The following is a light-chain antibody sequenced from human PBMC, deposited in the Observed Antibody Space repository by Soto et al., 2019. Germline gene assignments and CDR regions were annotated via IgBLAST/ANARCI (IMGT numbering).Light chain of an antibody. V-gene: IGKV1-12*01. J-gene: IGKJ1*01. CDR3: QKGYSNPWK. CDR2: GAS. CDR1: QDVGKW. Sequence: IQMTQSPAPVYASVGYRVTITRRASQDVGKWLAWYQQKPGKAPTLLIHGASSLQSGVPSRYSGSGSGTNFTLSFNSLQPEDFATYYCQKGYSNPWKCGQGTMGDI.